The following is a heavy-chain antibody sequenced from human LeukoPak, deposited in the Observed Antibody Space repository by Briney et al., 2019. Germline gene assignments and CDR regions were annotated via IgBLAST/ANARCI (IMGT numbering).Heavy chain of an antibody. Sequence: SETLSLTCTVSGGSIGSYYWSWIRQPPGKGLEYIGYIYYSGSTNYNPSLKSRVTISVDTSKNQFSLKLSSVTAADTAVYYCARDSTMVRGAIGLDYWGQGTLVTVSS. CDR2: IYYSGST. V-gene: IGHV4-59*01. CDR3: ARDSTMVRGAIGLDY. J-gene: IGHJ4*02. CDR1: GGSIGSYY. D-gene: IGHD3-10*01.